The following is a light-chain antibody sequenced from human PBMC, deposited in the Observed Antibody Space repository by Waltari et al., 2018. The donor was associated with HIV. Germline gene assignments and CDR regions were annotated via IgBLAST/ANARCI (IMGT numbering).Light chain of an antibody. CDR1: RTNVGDYNS. V-gene: IGLV2-11*01. CDR3: CSYAGTDTYG. J-gene: IGLJ1*01. CDR2: GVK. Sequence: QSALTQPRPVSGSPGLSVTISCPGTRTNVGDYNSFPWYQQHPDKAPKLMFFGVKQRPSGVPARFAGSKAGNSASLTISGLQAEDEADYYCCSYAGTDTYGFGSGTKVTVL.